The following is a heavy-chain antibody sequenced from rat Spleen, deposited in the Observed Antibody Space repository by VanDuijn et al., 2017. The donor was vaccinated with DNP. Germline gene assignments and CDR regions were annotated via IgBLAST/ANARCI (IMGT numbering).Heavy chain of an antibody. Sequence: EVHLVESGGGSVQPGRSMKLSCAASGFTFSSFPMAWVRQAPTKGLDWVASIDTGGGNTYYRDSVKGRFIISRDKAKSSLYLQMDSLRSEDTATYYCARDDYGSFGALDPWGQGTSVTVSS. J-gene: IGHJ4*01. CDR3: ARDDYGSFGALDP. D-gene: IGHD1-3*01. CDR1: GFTFSSFP. CDR2: IDTGGGNT. V-gene: IGHV5-46*01.